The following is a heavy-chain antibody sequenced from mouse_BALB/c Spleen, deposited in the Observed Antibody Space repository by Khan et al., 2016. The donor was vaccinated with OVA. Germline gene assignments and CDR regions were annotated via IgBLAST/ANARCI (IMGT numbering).Heavy chain of an antibody. CDR2: INPGSGGT. CDR1: GYAFTDYL. CDR3: SRSGYGFGAY. J-gene: IGHJ3*01. Sequence: QVQLQQSGAELVRPGTSVKVSCKASGYAFTDYLIEWLKQRPGQGLEWIGVINPGSGGTNYNEKFKDKATLTADTSSSTAYMQLSSLTSDDSAVYFCSRSGYGFGAYWGPGTLVTGSA. V-gene: IGHV1-54*01. D-gene: IGHD1-2*01.